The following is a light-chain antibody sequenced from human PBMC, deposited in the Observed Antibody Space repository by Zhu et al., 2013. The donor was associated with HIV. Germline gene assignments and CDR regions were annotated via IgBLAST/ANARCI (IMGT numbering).Light chain of an antibody. CDR3: QQYNSWWT. CDR1: QGIGSW. J-gene: IGKJ1*01. V-gene: IGKV1-5*03. Sequence: DIQMTQSPSSVSASVGDRVTITCRASQGIGSWLAWYQQKPGKAPKLLIYKASDLQSGVPPRFSGRGSGTEFTLTIHSLQPDDFATYYCQQYNSWWTFGQGTKVEMK. CDR2: KAS.